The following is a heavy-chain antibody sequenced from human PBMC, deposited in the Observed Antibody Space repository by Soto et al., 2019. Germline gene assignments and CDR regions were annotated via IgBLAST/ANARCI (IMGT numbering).Heavy chain of an antibody. J-gene: IGHJ4*02. CDR1: GFTFSSYA. V-gene: IGHV3-23*01. CDR2: ISGSGGST. Sequence: EVQLLESGGGLVQPGGSLRLSCAASGFTFSSYAMSWVRQAPGKGLEWVSAISGSGGSTYYADSVKGRFTISRDNSKNTLYLQMNSLRAEDTAVDYCAKDLVEYSSSSCFDYWGQGTLVTVSS. D-gene: IGHD6-6*01. CDR3: AKDLVEYSSSSCFDY.